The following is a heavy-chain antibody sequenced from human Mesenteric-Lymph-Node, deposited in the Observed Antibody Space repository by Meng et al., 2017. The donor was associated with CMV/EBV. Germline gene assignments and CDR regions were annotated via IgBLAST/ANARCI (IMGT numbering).Heavy chain of an antibody. CDR2: INHSGST. J-gene: IGHJ4*02. Sequence: TGAVYGGSFSGYYWTWIRKPPGRGLEWIGEINHSGSTTYNSTLKSRVTISVDTSKNQFSLKLSFVTAADTAAYYCAGGRITTTPFFDYWGQGSLVTVSS. CDR1: GGSFSGYY. V-gene: IGHV4-34*01. CDR3: AGGRITTTPFFDY. D-gene: IGHD1-20*01.